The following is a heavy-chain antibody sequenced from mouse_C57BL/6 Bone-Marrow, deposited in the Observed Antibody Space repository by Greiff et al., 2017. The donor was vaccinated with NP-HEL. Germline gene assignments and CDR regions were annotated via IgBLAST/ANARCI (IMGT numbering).Heavy chain of an antibody. CDR1: GYTFTSYG. Sequence: VQLQQSGAELARPGASVKLSCKASGYTFTSYGISWVKQRTGQGLEWIGEIYPRSGNTYYNEKFKGKATLSADKSSSTAYMELRSLTSEDSAVYFCARSSGYWGYFDDWGQGTTLTVSS. CDR2: IYPRSGNT. CDR3: ARSSGYWGYFDD. D-gene: IGHD2-3*01. J-gene: IGHJ2*01. V-gene: IGHV1-81*01.